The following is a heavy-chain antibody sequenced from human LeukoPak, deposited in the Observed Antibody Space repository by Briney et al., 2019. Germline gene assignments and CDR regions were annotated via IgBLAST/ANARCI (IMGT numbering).Heavy chain of an antibody. V-gene: IGHV4-38-2*02. CDR1: GYSISSGYY. CDR2: INHSGST. J-gene: IGHJ5*02. CDR3: ARHITTVRGKFWFDP. D-gene: IGHD3-10*01. Sequence: SETLSLTCTVSGYSISSGYYWSWIRQPPGKGLEWIGEINHSGSTNYNPSLKSRVTISVDTSKNQFSLKLSSVTAADTAVYYCARHITTVRGKFWFDPWGQGTLVTVSS.